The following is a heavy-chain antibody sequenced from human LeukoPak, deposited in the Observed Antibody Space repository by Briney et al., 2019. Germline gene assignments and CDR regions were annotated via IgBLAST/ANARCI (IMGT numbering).Heavy chain of an antibody. V-gene: IGHV4-61*01. J-gene: IGHJ4*02. CDR3: ARDSAGASPY. Sequence: SETLSLTCTVSGGSISSSSYYWSWIRQPPGKGLEWIGYIYYSGSTNHNPSLKSRVTISVDTSKNQFSLKLSSVTAADTAVYYCARDSAGASPYWGQGTLVTVSS. CDR2: IYYSGST. CDR1: GGSISSSSYY. D-gene: IGHD6-13*01.